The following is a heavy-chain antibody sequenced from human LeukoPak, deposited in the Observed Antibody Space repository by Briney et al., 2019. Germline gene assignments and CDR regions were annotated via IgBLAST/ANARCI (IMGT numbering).Heavy chain of an antibody. CDR3: ARALYSSGYFDY. CDR2: IYSGGST. CDR1: GFTVSSNY. V-gene: IGHV3-53*01. J-gene: IGHJ4*02. D-gene: IGHD5-18*01. Sequence: PGGFLRLSCAASGFTVSSNYMSWVRQAPGKGLEWVSVIYSGGSTYYADSVKGRFTISRDNSKNTLYLQMNSLRAKDTAVYYCARALYSSGYFDYWGRGTLVTVSS.